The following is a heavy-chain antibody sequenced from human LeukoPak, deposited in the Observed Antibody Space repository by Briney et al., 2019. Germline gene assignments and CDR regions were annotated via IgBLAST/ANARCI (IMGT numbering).Heavy chain of an antibody. CDR3: ARLDRASDYIAAVDY. CDR1: GYSFTSYW. Sequence: GESLKISCKGSGYSFTSYWIGWVRQMPGKGLEWMGIIYPGDSDTRYSPSFQGQVTISADKSISTAYLQWSSLKASDTAMYYCARLDRASDYIAAVDYWGQGTLVTVSS. J-gene: IGHJ4*02. CDR2: IYPGDSDT. V-gene: IGHV5-51*01. D-gene: IGHD6-13*01.